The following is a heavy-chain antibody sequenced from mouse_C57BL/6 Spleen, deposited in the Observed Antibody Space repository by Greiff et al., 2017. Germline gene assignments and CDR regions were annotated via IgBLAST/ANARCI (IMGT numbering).Heavy chain of an antibody. D-gene: IGHD2-5*01. Sequence: EVQLQQSGPELVKPGASVKISCKASGYTFTDYYMNWVKQSHGKSLEWIGDINPNNGGTSYNQKFKGKATLTVDKSSSTAYMELRSLTSEDSAVYYCERKSYYSNPLDYWGQGTTLTVSS. CDR1: GYTFTDYY. J-gene: IGHJ2*01. V-gene: IGHV1-26*01. CDR2: INPNNGGT. CDR3: ERKSYYSNPLDY.